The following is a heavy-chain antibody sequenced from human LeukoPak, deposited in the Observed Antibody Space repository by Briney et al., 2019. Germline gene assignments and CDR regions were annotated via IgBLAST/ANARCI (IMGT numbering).Heavy chain of an antibody. V-gene: IGHV4-38-2*02. D-gene: IGHD3-22*01. Sequence: SETLSLTCTVSGYSISSGYYWGWIRQPPGKGLEWIGSIYHSGSTYYNPSLKSRVAISVDTSKNQFSLKLGSVTAADTAVYYCARHLSGYSREFDYWGQGTLVTVSS. J-gene: IGHJ4*02. CDR2: IYHSGST. CDR3: ARHLSGYSREFDY. CDR1: GYSISSGYY.